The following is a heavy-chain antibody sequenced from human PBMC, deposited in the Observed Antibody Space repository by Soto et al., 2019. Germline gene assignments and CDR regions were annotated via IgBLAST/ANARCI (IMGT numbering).Heavy chain of an antibody. Sequence: SETLSLTCAVYGGSFSGYYWTWIRQPPGKGLEWIGEINHSGTINFNPSLKSRLTISLDTSKKHFSLKLGSVTDADTAAYYCARADRTLVTSYSLDVWGQGTTVTVSS. J-gene: IGHJ6*02. V-gene: IGHV4-34*01. CDR1: GGSFSGYY. D-gene: IGHD2-21*02. CDR2: INHSGTI. CDR3: ARADRTLVTSYSLDV.